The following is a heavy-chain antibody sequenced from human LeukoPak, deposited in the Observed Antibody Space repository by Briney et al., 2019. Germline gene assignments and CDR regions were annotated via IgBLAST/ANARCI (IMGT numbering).Heavy chain of an antibody. D-gene: IGHD5-18*01. CDR2: FIGIVGST. J-gene: IGHJ5*02. V-gene: IGHV3-23*01. Sequence: GGSWRLSCAASGFTFSSNARSWARKAPGKGREWFSAFIGIVGSTYYADSVKGRFTISRDNSKNTLYLQMNSLRAEDTAVYYCAKDDLSRGYSYGYRSTWFDPWGQGTLVTVSS. CDR1: GFTFSSNA. CDR3: AKDDLSRGYSYGYRSTWFDP.